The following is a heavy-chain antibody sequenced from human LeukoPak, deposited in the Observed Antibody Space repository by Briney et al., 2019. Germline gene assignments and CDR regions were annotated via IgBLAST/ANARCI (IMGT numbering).Heavy chain of an antibody. CDR3: AKDQKAYSSGWYY. CDR1: GFTFSSYG. J-gene: IGHJ4*02. Sequence: GGSLGLSCAASGFTFSSYGMHWVRQAPGKGLEWVAVISYDGSNKYYADSVKGRFTISRDNSKNTLYLQMNGLRAEDTAVYYCAKDQKAYSSGWYYWGQGTLVTVSS. D-gene: IGHD6-19*01. CDR2: ISYDGSNK. V-gene: IGHV3-30*18.